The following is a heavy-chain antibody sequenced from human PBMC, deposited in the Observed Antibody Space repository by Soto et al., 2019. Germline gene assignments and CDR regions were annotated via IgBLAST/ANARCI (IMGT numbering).Heavy chain of an antibody. Sequence: SETLSLTCTVSGGSISSSSYYWGWIRQPPGKGLEWIGSISYSGNTYYNPSLKSRVTISVDTSKNQFSLKLSSVTAADTAVYYCASYYYDSSGYYYVPGVYWGQRTLVTVSS. CDR2: ISYSGNT. V-gene: IGHV4-39*01. D-gene: IGHD3-22*01. J-gene: IGHJ4*02. CDR3: ASYYYDSSGYYYVPGVY. CDR1: GGSISSSSYY.